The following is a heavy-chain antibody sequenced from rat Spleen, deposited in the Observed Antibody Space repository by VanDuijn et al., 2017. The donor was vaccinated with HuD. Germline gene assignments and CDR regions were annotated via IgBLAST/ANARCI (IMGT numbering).Heavy chain of an antibody. V-gene: IGHV5S13*01. CDR2: ISTGGGDT. J-gene: IGHJ2*01. CDR3: VKDRGEYNNLFDY. CDR1: GLTYSNYV. Sequence: EVQLVESGGGLVQPGRSLKISCAASGLTYSNYVMAWVRQAPTKGLEWVATISTGGGDTYYRDSVRGRFTISRNNAKNTLFLQMDSLRSEETATYYCVKDRGEYNNLFDYWGQGVMVTVSS. D-gene: IGHD1-10*01.